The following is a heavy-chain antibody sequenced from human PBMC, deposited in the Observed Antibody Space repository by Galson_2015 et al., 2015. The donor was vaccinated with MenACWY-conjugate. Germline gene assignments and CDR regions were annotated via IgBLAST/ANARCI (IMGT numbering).Heavy chain of an antibody. J-gene: IGHJ6*03. CDR2: IDPSDSYT. D-gene: IGHD3-10*01. CDR3: ARTYFSGSGSYYYMDV. V-gene: IGHV5-10-1*01. Sequence: QSGAEVKKPGESLRISCYGSGYSFTSYWISWVHQMPGKGLEWMGRIDPSDSYTHYSPSFQGHVTISVDISTRTAYLQWSSLRASDTAMYYCARTYFSGSGSYYYMDVWANGTTVTVSS. CDR1: GYSFTSYW.